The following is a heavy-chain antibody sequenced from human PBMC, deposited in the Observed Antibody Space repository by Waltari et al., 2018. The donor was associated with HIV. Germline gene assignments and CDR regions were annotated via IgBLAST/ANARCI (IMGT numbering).Heavy chain of an antibody. CDR3: ARARPLDY. CDR2: ISHSGST. V-gene: IGHV4-4*02. J-gene: IGHJ4*02. Sequence: QVQLQESGPGLVKASGTLSLTCAVSGGSLTTSNWWNWVRQPPGKGLEWIGEISHSGSTHNSPSLKSRVTISVDKSRNQFSLKLSSVTAADTAVYYCARARPLDYWGQGTLVIVSS. CDR1: GGSLTTSNW.